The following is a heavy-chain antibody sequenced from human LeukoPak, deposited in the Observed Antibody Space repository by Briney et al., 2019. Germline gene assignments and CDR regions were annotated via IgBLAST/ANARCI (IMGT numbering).Heavy chain of an antibody. J-gene: IGHJ4*02. D-gene: IGHD5-12*01. V-gene: IGHV3-48*04. CDR3: ARDSSRGYAADY. Sequence: PGGSLRLSCAASGFAFSIYHMNWVRQAPGKGLESVSYISAGNRAIYYADSVKGRFTISRDDAKNSVYLQMNSLRAEDTAVYYCARDSSRGYAADYWGQGTLVTVSS. CDR1: GFAFSIYH. CDR2: ISAGNRAI.